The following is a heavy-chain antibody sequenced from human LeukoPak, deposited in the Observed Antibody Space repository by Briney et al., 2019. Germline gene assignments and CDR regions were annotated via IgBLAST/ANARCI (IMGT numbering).Heavy chain of an antibody. CDR2: INHSGST. V-gene: IGHV4-34*01. Sequence: PSETLSLTCAVYGGSFSGYYWSWIRQPPGKGLEWIGEINHSGSTNYNPSLKSRVTISVDTSKNQFSLKLSSVTAADTAVYYCARARLTRYSSSWYGLHDAFDIWGQGTMVTVSS. J-gene: IGHJ3*02. D-gene: IGHD6-13*01. CDR3: ARARLTRYSSSWYGLHDAFDI. CDR1: GGSFSGYY.